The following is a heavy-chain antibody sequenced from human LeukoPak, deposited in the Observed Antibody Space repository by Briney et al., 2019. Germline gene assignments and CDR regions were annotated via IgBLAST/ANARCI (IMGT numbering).Heavy chain of an antibody. CDR3: ARGIDCSGWLSWFDP. CDR2: ITSTGSDI. D-gene: IGHD6-19*01. Sequence: GGSLTLSCAASGFTFSSYTMNWVRQAPGKGLEWVSSITSTGSDIYYADSVKGRFTISRDNAKNSLYLQVNSLRAEDTAVYYCARGIDCSGWLSWFDPWGQGALVTVSS. V-gene: IGHV3-21*01. CDR1: GFTFSSYT. J-gene: IGHJ5*02.